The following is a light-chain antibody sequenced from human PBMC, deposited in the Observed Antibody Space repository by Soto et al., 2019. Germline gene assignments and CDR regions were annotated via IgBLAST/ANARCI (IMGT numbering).Light chain of an antibody. Sequence: QSALTQPASVSGSPGQSITISCTGTSSDVGGSNHVSWYQHHPGKAPKLIIYEVSYRPSGVSNRFSGSKSGYTASLTISGLQAEDEADYYCNSQTSSSSVVFGGGTKLTVL. CDR3: NSQTSSSSVV. CDR1: SSDVGGSNH. J-gene: IGLJ2*01. CDR2: EVS. V-gene: IGLV2-14*01.